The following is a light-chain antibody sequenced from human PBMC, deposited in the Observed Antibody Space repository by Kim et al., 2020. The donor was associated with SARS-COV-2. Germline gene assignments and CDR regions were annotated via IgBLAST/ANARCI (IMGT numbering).Light chain of an antibody. CDR1: QSVSSSY. Sequence: EIVLTQSPGTLSLSPGERATLSCRASQSVSSSYLAWYQQKPGQAPRLLIYDASSRATGIPDRFSGSGSGTDFTLTISRLEPEDFAVYYCQRYGGSPHTFGQGTKVDIK. CDR2: DAS. J-gene: IGKJ1*01. CDR3: QRYGGSPHT. V-gene: IGKV3-20*01.